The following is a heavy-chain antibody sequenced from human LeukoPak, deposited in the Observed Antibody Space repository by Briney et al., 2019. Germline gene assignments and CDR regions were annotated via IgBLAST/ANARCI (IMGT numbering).Heavy chain of an antibody. CDR3: AREKRGSDDAFDI. J-gene: IGHJ3*02. D-gene: IGHD3-10*01. Sequence: GGSLRLSCAASGFTFSSYTMNWVRQAPGKGLEWVSSITSSSSYIYYADSLRGRFTISRDNAKNSLYLQMNSLRAEDTAVYYCAREKRGSDDAFDIWGQGTMVTVSS. CDR1: GFTFSSYT. V-gene: IGHV3-21*01. CDR2: ITSSSSYI.